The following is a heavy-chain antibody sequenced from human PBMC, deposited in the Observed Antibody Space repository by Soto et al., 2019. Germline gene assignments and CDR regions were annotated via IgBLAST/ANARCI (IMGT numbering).Heavy chain of an antibody. J-gene: IGHJ4*02. CDR1: GFTFGDYA. D-gene: IGHD6-13*01. CDR3: AKDMGYSSSWLFDY. Sequence: CLRLSCAAYGFTFGDYAMHWVRQAPGKGLEWDSGISWNSGSIGYADSVKGRFTISRDNAKNSLYLQMNSLRAEDTALYYCAKDMGYSSSWLFDYWGQGTLVTVSS. CDR2: ISWNSGSI. V-gene: IGHV3-9*01.